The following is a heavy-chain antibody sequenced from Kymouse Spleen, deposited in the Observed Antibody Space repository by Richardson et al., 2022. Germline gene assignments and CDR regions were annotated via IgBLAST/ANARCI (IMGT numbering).Heavy chain of an antibody. CDR1: GFTFDDYG. V-gene: IGHV3-20*d01. J-gene: IGHJ2*01. CDR2: INWNGGST. Sequence: EVQLVESGGGVVRPGGSLRLSCAASGFTFDDYGMSWVRQAPGKGLEWVSGINWNGGSTGYADSVKGRFTISRDNAKNSLYLQMNSLRAEDTALYYCAREYYDILTGYYNGDFDLWGRGTLVTVSS. D-gene: IGHD3-9*01. CDR3: AREYYDILTGYYNGDFDL.